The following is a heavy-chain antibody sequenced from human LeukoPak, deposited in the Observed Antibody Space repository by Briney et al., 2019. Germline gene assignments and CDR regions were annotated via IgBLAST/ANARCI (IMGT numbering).Heavy chain of an antibody. CDR3: AKCGWSSSSSFCSLSFDP. CDR2: ISGSGGST. J-gene: IGHJ5*02. V-gene: IGHV3-23*01. CDR1: GFTFSSYA. D-gene: IGHD6-13*01. Sequence: GGSLRLSCAASGFTFSSYAMSWVRQAPGKGLEWVSAISGSGGSTYYADSVKGRFTISRDNSKNTLYLQMNSLGAEDTAVYYCAKCGWSSSSSFCSLSFDPWGQGTLVTVSS.